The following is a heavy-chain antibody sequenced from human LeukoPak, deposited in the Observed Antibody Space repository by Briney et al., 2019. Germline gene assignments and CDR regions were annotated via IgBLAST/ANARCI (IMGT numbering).Heavy chain of an antibody. CDR3: AREIPVYCSGGSCYL. Sequence: ASVKVSCKASGYTFTGYYMHWVRHAPGQGLEWMGWINPNSGGTNYAQKFQGRVTMTRDTSISTAYMELSRLRSDATAVYYCAREIPVYCSGGSCYLWGQGTLVTVSS. D-gene: IGHD2-15*01. CDR1: GYTFTGYY. J-gene: IGHJ4*02. V-gene: IGHV1-2*02. CDR2: INPNSGGT.